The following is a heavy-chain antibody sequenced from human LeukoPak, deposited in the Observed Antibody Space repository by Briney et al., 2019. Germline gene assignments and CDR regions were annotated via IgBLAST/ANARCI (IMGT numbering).Heavy chain of an antibody. CDR2: ISYDGSNK. V-gene: IGHV3-30*14. Sequence: GGSLRLTCAASGFTFSSYAMHWVRQAPGKGLEWVAVISYDGSNKYYADSVKGRFTISRDNSKNTLYLQMNSLRAEDTAVYYCARGGQLPNYPWNYFDYWGQGTLVTVSS. D-gene: IGHD6-6*01. CDR1: GFTFSSYA. CDR3: ARGGQLPNYPWNYFDY. J-gene: IGHJ4*02.